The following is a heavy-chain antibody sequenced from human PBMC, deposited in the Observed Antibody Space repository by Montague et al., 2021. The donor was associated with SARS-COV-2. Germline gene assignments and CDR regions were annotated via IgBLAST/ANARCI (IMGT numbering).Heavy chain of an antibody. J-gene: IGHJ4*02. CDR2: IYYSGSA. CDR3: ARTPYSRPLLDY. V-gene: IGHV4-59*01. Sequence: SETLSLTYTVSGGSINSYYWSWIRQPPGKGLEWIGYIYYSGSANYNPSLKSRVTISVDTSKDQFSLRLSSVTAADTAVYYCARTPYSRPLLDYWGQGALVTVSS. D-gene: IGHD1-26*01. CDR1: GGSINSYY.